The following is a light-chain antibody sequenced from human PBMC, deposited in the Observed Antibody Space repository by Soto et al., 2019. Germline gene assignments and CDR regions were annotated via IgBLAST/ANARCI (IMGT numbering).Light chain of an antibody. CDR1: ESISSW. V-gene: IGKV1-5*03. CDR2: KAS. J-gene: IGKJ2*01. CDR3: QQFHSYSPYT. Sequence: DIQMTQSPSTLSVSIGDRVTITCRASESISSWLAWYQQKPGKAPNLLIYKASSLESEVPSRFSGNGSGTEFTLTISSLQPDDFATYYCQQFHSYSPYTFGQGTKLQIK.